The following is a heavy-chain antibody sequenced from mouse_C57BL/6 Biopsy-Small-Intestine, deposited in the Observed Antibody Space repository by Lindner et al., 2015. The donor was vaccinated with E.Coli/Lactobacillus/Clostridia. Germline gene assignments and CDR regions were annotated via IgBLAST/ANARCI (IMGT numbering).Heavy chain of an antibody. J-gene: IGHJ3*01. Sequence: VQLQESGPELVKSGASVRISCKASGYSFTGNYLNWVKQSPEKSLEWIGEINPSTGSTTYNQKFRAKATLTMDKSSSTAYMQFKSLTSEDSAVYYCTDWAYWGQGTLVTVSA. D-gene: IGHD4-1*01. CDR3: TDWAY. CDR2: INPSTGST. CDR1: GYSFTGNY. V-gene: IGHV1-42*01.